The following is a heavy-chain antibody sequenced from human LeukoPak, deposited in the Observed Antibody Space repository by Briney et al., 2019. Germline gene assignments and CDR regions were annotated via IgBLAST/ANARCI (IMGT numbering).Heavy chain of an antibody. V-gene: IGHV3-23*01. CDR2: ISASGSST. CDR3: AKDSPFDH. J-gene: IGHJ5*02. CDR1: GFTFSSYS. Sequence: GGSLRLSCAASGFTFSSYSMNWVRQAPGKGLEWVSAISASGSSTSYADSVKGRFTISRDNSKNTLYLQMNSLRAEDTAVYYCAKDSPFDHWGQGTLVTVSS.